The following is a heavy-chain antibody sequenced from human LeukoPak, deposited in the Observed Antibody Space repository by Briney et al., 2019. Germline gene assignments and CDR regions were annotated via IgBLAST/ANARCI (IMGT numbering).Heavy chain of an antibody. CDR2: ISGSGDST. CDR3: AKAAMIVVVITTGIDY. D-gene: IGHD3-22*01. V-gene: IGHV3-23*01. J-gene: IGHJ4*02. Sequence: GSLRLSCAASGFTFSSYAMSWVRQAPGKGLEWGSVISGSGDSTYYADSVKGRFTISRDNSKNTLYLQMNSLRAEDTAVYYCAKAAMIVVVITTGIDYWGQGTLVTVSS. CDR1: GFTFSSYA.